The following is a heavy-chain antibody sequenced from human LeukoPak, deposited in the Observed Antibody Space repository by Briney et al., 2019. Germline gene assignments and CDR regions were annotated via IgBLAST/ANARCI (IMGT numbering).Heavy chain of an antibody. Sequence: GESLKISCKGSGYSFTSYWIGWVRQMPGKGLEWMGIIYPGDSDTRYSPSFQGQVTISADKSISTAYLQWSSLKASDTAMYYCARQGGYDILTGYRDYWGQGTLVTVSS. J-gene: IGHJ4*02. CDR2: IYPGDSDT. CDR1: GYSFTSYW. V-gene: IGHV5-51*01. CDR3: ARQGGYDILTGYRDY. D-gene: IGHD3-9*01.